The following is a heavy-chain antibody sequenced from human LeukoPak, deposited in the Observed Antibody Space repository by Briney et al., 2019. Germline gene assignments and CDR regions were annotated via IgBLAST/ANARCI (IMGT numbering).Heavy chain of an antibody. Sequence: SETLSLTCAVYGGSFSGYYWSWIRKPPGKGLEWIGEINHSGSTNYNPSLKSRVTISVDTSKNQFSLKLSSVTAADTAVYYCARGVCEAAECMAFPFDYWGQGTLVTVSS. CDR1: GGSFSGYY. J-gene: IGHJ4*02. D-gene: IGHD6-13*01. CDR3: ARGVCEAAECMAFPFDY. V-gene: IGHV4-34*01. CDR2: INHSGST.